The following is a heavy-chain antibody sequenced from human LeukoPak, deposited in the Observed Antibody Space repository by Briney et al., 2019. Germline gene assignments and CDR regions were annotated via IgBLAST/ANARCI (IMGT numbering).Heavy chain of an antibody. CDR2: ISGSGGST. CDR3: AKDKVLLWFGELTSHFDY. V-gene: IGHV3-23*01. D-gene: IGHD3-10*01. Sequence: PGGSLRLSCAASGFTFSTFAMIWVRQAPGKGLEWVSAISGSGGSTYYADSVKGRFTISRDNSKNTLYLQMNSLRAEDTAVYYCAKDKVLLWFGELTSHFDYWGQGTLVTVSS. CDR1: GFTFSTFA. J-gene: IGHJ4*02.